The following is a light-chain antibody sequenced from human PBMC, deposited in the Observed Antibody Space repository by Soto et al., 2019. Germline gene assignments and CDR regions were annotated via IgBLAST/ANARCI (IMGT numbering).Light chain of an antibody. CDR3: QQYGSSPPIT. CDR1: QGISQY. V-gene: IGKV1-9*01. J-gene: IGKJ5*01. CDR2: AAT. Sequence: DIHLTQSPSLLSASVGDRVTITCRASQGISQYVAWYQQKPGKAPKLLIYAATVLQGGVPSRFNGTGSATEFILTISSLQPEDFAVYYCQQYGSSPPITFGQGTRLEIK.